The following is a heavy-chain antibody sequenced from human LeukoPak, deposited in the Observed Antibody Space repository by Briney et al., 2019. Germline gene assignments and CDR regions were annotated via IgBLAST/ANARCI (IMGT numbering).Heavy chain of an antibody. D-gene: IGHD6-19*01. J-gene: IGHJ4*02. CDR1: GFTFSSYE. CDR3: ARCSSGWYFIDY. V-gene: IGHV3-48*03. Sequence: GGSLRLSCAASGFTFSSYEMNWVRQAPGKGLEWVSYISSSSGVTIYYADSMKGRFTISRDNAKNSLYLQMNSLRAEDTAVYYCARCSSGWYFIDYWGQGTLVTVSS. CDR2: ISSSSGVTI.